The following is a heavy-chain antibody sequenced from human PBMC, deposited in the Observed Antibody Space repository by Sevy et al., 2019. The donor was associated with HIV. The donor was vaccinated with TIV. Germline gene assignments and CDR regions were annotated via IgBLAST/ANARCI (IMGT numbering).Heavy chain of an antibody. Sequence: ASVKVSCKVSGYTVAKFSIHWVRQAPGKGLEWMTSSDPEDGDPEDGKTIYAQKFLGRVTMTEDTSTDTAYMELSSLRSDDTAVYYCATTKDYYDSSGYPFDYWGQGTLVTVSS. CDR2: SDPEDGDPEDGKT. V-gene: IGHV1-24*01. D-gene: IGHD3-22*01. CDR3: ATTKDYYDSSGYPFDY. J-gene: IGHJ4*02. CDR1: GYTVAKFS.